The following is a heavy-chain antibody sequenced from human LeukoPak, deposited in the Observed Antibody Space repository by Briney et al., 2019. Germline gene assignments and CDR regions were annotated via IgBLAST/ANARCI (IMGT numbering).Heavy chain of an antibody. J-gene: IGHJ4*02. V-gene: IGHV4-34*01. D-gene: IGHD2-15*01. Sequence: GSLRLSCAASGFTFSSYGMSWVRQPPGKGLEWIGEINHSGSTNYNPSLKSRVTISVDTSKNQFSLKLSSVTAADTAVYYCARGLLSPLDYWGQGTLVTVSS. CDR3: ARGLLSPLDY. CDR1: GFTFSSYG. CDR2: INHSGST.